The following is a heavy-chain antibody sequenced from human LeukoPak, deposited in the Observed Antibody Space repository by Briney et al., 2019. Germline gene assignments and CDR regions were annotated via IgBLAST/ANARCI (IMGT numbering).Heavy chain of an antibody. V-gene: IGHV1-69*05. CDR3: ARGPRSHYYYYYMDV. Sequence: SVKVSCKASGGTFSSYAISWVRQAPGQGLEWMGRIIPIFGTANYAQKFQGRVTITTDESTSTAYMELSSLRSGDTAVYYCARGPRSHYYYYYMDVWGKGTTVTLSS. J-gene: IGHJ6*03. CDR2: IIPIFGTA. CDR1: GGTFSSYA.